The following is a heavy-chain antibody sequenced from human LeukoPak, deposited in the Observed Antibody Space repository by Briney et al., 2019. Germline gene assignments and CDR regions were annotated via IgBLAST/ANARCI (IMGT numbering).Heavy chain of an antibody. V-gene: IGHV4-39*01. CDR3: ARTTSSGDALDY. CDR1: GFTFSSYA. CDR2: IYYSGST. D-gene: IGHD6-19*01. Sequence: PGGSLRLSCAASGFTFSSYAMSWIRQPPGKGLEWIGSIYYSGSTYYNPSLKSRVTISVDTSKNQFSLELSSVTAADTAVYYCARTTSSGDALDYWGQGTLVTVSS. J-gene: IGHJ4*02.